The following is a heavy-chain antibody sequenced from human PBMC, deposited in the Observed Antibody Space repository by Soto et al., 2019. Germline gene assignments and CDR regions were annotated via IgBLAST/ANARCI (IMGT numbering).Heavy chain of an antibody. J-gene: IGHJ4*02. CDR1: GGSFSGYY. V-gene: IGHV4-34*01. CDR3: ARGEYGGVGY. Sequence: QVQLQQWGAGLLKPSETLSLTCAVYGGSFSGYYWSWIRQPPGKGLEWIGEINHSGSTNYNPSLKSRVTISVDTSKNQFPLKLSSVNAGDTAVYYCARGEYGGVGYWGQGTLVTVSS. D-gene: IGHD4-17*01. CDR2: INHSGST.